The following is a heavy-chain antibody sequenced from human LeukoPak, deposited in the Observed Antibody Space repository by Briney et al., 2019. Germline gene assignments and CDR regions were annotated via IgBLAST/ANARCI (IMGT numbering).Heavy chain of an antibody. D-gene: IGHD1-26*01. CDR2: IYYSGST. CDR3: ARAGSYYHVDY. V-gene: IGHV4-61*01. Sequence: SETLSLTCTVSGCSISSSSYYWRWIRQPPGKGLEWIGYIYYSGSTNYNPSLKSRVTISVDTSKNQFSLKLSSVTAADPAMYYCARAGSYYHVDYWGQGTLVTVSS. CDR1: GCSISSSSYY. J-gene: IGHJ4*02.